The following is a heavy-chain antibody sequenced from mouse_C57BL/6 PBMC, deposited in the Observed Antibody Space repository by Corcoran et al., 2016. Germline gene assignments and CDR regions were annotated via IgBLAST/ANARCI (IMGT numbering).Heavy chain of an antibody. CDR1: GYTFTSYW. CDR3: AIWSTTSHWSFDV. CDR2: IDPSDSET. V-gene: IGHV1-52*01. D-gene: IGHD1-1*01. J-gene: IGHJ1*03. Sequence: QVQLQQPGAELVRPGSSVKLSCKASGYTFTSYWMHWVKQRPIQGLEWIGNIDPSDSETHYNQKFKDKATLTVDNSSSTAYMQLSSLTSEDSAVYYCAIWSTTSHWSFDVWGTGTTVTVSS.